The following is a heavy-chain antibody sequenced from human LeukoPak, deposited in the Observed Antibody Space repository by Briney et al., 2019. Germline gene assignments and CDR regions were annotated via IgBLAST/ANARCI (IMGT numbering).Heavy chain of an antibody. J-gene: IGHJ6*04. CDR1: GFSFSSYG. CDR2: IHTDVSRK. V-gene: IGHV3-30*02. CDR3: AELGITMIGGV. Sequence: GGSLRLSCATSGFSFSSYGMHWVRQAPGKGLEWVAYIHTDVSRKYYADSVKGRFTISRDNAKNSLYLQMNSLRAEDTAVYYCAELGITMIGGVWGKGTTVTISS. D-gene: IGHD3-10*02.